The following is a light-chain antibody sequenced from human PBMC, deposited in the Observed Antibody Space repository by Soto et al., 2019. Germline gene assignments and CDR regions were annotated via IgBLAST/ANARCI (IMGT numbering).Light chain of an antibody. CDR3: AAWDDSLSGVV. V-gene: IGLV1-47*01. J-gene: IGLJ3*02. CDR2: RNN. Sequence: QTVLTQPPSASGTPGQRVTISCSGSSSNIGSNYVYWYQQLPGTAPKLLIYRNNPRPSGVADRFSGSKSGTSASLAISGLRSEDEADYYCAAWDDSLSGVVFGGGTKVTVL. CDR1: SSNIGSNY.